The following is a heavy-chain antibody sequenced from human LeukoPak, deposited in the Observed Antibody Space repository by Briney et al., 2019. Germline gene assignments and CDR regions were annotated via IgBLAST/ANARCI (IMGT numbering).Heavy chain of an antibody. CDR3: ATDYYDSSGYLNPHFDY. V-gene: IGHV3-7*05. Sequence: GGSLRLSCEASGLTFGDYRMTWVRQAPGKGLDCVANIKQDGSENQYVDSVKGRFTISRDNAKNSLSLQMNSLRAEDTAVYYCATDYYDSSGYLNPHFDYWGQGTLVTVSS. D-gene: IGHD3-22*01. CDR1: GLTFGDYR. J-gene: IGHJ4*02. CDR2: IKQDGSEN.